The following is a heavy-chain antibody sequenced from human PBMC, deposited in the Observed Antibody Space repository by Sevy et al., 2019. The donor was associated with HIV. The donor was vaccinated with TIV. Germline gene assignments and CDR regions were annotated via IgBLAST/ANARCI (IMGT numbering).Heavy chain of an antibody. J-gene: IGHJ4*02. CDR2: ISGSGGSGDKT. Sequence: GGSLRLSCAASGFTFSSYAMNWVRQAPGKGLEWVSGISGSGGSGDKTKYADSGKGRFTISRDESKNSLYLPLNSLRAEDTAIYYCARKYDSSGYFDYWGQGTLVTVSS. CDR1: GFTFSSYA. V-gene: IGHV3-23*01. D-gene: IGHD3-22*01. CDR3: ARKYDSSGYFDY.